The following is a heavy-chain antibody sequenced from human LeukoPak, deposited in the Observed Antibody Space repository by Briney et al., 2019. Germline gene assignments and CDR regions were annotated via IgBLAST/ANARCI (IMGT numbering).Heavy chain of an antibody. D-gene: IGHD5-18*01. CDR3: ARTEDTAIADNWFDP. Sequence: PSETLSLTCTVSGGSISSSSYNWGWIRQPPGKGLEWIGSIYYSGSTYYNPSLKSRVTISVDTSKNQFSLKLSSVTAADTAVYYCARTEDTAIADNWFDPWGQGTLVTVSS. V-gene: IGHV4-39*01. CDR2: IYYSGST. J-gene: IGHJ5*02. CDR1: GGSISSSSYN.